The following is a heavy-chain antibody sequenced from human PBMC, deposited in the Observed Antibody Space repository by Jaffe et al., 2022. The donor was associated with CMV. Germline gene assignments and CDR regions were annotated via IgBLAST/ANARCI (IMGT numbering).Heavy chain of an antibody. CDR3: ARDDYGSGNYYYYGMDV. CDR1: GGSVSSGSYY. J-gene: IGHJ6*02. D-gene: IGHD3-10*01. V-gene: IGHV4-61*01. Sequence: QVQLQESGPGLVKPSETLSLTCTVSGGSVSSGSYYWSWIRQPPGKGLEWIGYIYYRGSTNYNPSLKSRVTISVDTSKNQFSLKLSSVTAADTAVYYCARDDYGSGNYYYYGMDVWGQGTTVTVSS. CDR2: IYYRGST.